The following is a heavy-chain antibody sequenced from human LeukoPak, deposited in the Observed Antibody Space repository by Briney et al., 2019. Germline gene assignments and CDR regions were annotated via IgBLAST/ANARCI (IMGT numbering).Heavy chain of an antibody. J-gene: IGHJ5*02. Sequence: SETLSLTCTVSGGSIGTGAYYWGWIRQPPGEGLEWIGSIYYSGTTYYNPSLKSRVTMSIDTSKNQFSLNLRSVTAADTAVYYCARQSTTHNWFGPWGQGTLVTVSS. CDR1: GGSIGTGAYY. CDR3: ARQSTTHNWFGP. CDR2: IYYSGTT. D-gene: IGHD4-11*01. V-gene: IGHV4-39*01.